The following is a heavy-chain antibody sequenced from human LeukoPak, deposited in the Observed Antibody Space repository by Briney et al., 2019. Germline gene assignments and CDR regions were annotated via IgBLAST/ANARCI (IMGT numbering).Heavy chain of an antibody. V-gene: IGHV4-30-4*08. CDR1: GGSISSGDYY. CDR2: IYYSGST. CDR3: ARAPGYCSGGICYYYYYYYYMDV. D-gene: IGHD2-15*01. Sequence: PSETLSLTCTVSGGSISSGDYYWSWIRQPPGKGLEWIGYIYYSGSTYYNPSLKSRVTISVDTSKNQFSLKLSSVTAADTAVYYCARAPGYCSGGICYYYYYYYYMDVWGKGTTVTVSS. J-gene: IGHJ6*03.